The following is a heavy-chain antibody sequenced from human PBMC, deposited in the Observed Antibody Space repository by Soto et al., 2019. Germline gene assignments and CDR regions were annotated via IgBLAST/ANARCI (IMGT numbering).Heavy chain of an antibody. J-gene: IGHJ3*02. CDR2: INPNSGGT. CDR3: AAAVSTLGYCSGGSCYDDAFDI. CDR1: GYTFTGYY. V-gene: IGHV1-2*04. D-gene: IGHD2-15*01. Sequence: ASVKVSCKASGYTFTGYYMHWVRQAPGQGLEWMGWINPNSGGTNYAQKFQGWVTMTRDTSISTAYMELSRLRSDDTAVYYCAAAVSTLGYCSGGSCYDDAFDIWGQGTMVTVS.